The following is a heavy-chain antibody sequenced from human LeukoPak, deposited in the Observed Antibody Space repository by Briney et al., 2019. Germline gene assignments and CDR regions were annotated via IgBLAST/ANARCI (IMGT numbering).Heavy chain of an antibody. Sequence: SETLSLTCTVSRGSISSYYWSWIRQPPGKGLEWTGYIDNSGSTNSNPSLKSRVAMSVDTSKNEFSLKLSSVTAADTAVYYCARGRITIFGVVTPHFDYWGQGTLVTVSS. V-gene: IGHV4-59*01. CDR1: RGSISSYY. CDR3: ARGRITIFGVVTPHFDY. J-gene: IGHJ4*02. D-gene: IGHD3-3*01. CDR2: IDNSGST.